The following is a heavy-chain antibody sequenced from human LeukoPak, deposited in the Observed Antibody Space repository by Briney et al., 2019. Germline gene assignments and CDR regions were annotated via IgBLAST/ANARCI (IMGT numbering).Heavy chain of an antibody. CDR3: AKDRYYDSSGYYGVSYFDY. V-gene: IGHV3-30*02. D-gene: IGHD3-22*01. CDR1: GFTFSSYG. J-gene: IGHJ4*02. Sequence: GGSLRLSCAASGFTFSSYGMHWVRQAPGKGLEWVAVIWYDGSNKYYADSVKGRFTISRDNSKNTLYLQMNSLRAEDTAVYYCAKDRYYDSSGYYGVSYFDYWGQGTLVTVSS. CDR2: IWYDGSNK.